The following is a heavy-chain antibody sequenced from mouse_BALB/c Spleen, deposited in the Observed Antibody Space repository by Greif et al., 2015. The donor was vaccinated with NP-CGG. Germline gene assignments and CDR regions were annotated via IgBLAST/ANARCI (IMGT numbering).Heavy chain of an antibody. CDR1: GFTFSSYA. CDR2: ISSGGSYT. CDR3: ARHRYDVAWFAY. D-gene: IGHD2-14*01. V-gene: IGHV5-9-3*01. Sequence: EVKVEESGGGLVKPGGSLKLSCAASGFTFSSYAMSWVRQTPEKRLEWVATISSGGSYTYYPDSVNGRFTISRDNAKNTLYLQMSSLRSEDAAMYYCARHRYDVAWFAYWGQGTLVTVSA. J-gene: IGHJ3*01.